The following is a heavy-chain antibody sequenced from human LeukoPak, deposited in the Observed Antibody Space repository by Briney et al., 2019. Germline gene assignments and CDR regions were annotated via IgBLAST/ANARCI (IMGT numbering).Heavy chain of an antibody. D-gene: IGHD3-16*01. CDR2: INPNSGGT. Sequence: ASVKVSCKASGYTFTGYYMHWVRQAPGQGLEWMGWINPNSGGTKYAQKFQGRVTMTRDTSTSTAYMELSRLRSDDAALYYCARGGTTVFINPIDYWGQGTLVTVSS. CDR1: GYTFTGYY. J-gene: IGHJ4*02. V-gene: IGHV1-2*02. CDR3: ARGGTTVFINPIDY.